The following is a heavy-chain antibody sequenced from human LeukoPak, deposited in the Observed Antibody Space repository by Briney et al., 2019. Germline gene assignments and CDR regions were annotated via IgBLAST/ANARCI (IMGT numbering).Heavy chain of an antibody. D-gene: IGHD4-23*01. CDR1: AGTFSSYA. CDR3: AIPTTVARRYYYGMDV. CDR2: IIPIFGTA. Sequence: GSSVKVSCKASAGTFSSYAISWVRQAPGQGLEWMGGIIPIFGTANYAQKFQGRVTITADESTSTAYMELSSLRSEDTAVYYCAIPTTVARRYYYGMDVWGQGTTVTVSS. V-gene: IGHV1-69*01. J-gene: IGHJ6*02.